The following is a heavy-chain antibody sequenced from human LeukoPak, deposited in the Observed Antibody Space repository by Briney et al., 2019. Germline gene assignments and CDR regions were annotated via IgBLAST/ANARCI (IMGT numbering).Heavy chain of an antibody. D-gene: IGHD3-10*01. Sequence: QPGGSLRLSCAASGFTFSSYWMSWVRQAPGKGLEWVANINQVGGEKYYVDSVKGRFTISRDNAKNSLYLQMNSLRAEDTAVYYCARWGYGSVIYHGLDVWGQGTTVIVSS. CDR3: ARWGYGSVIYHGLDV. CDR1: GFTFSSYW. V-gene: IGHV3-7*01. CDR2: INQVGGEK. J-gene: IGHJ6*02.